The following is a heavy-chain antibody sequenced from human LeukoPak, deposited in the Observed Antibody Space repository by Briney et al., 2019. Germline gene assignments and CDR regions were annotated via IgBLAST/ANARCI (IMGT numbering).Heavy chain of an antibody. CDR1: GGTISSYY. D-gene: IGHD6-13*01. V-gene: IGHV4-59*12. CDR2: TYYTGST. J-gene: IGHJ4*02. Sequence: SETLSLTCTVSGGTISSYYWTWIRQPPGKGLEWMGYTYYTGSTSYNPSLKSRVTISMDTSKNQFSLKLSSVTAADTAVYYCAREAVAAAEVDYWGQGTLVTVSS. CDR3: AREAVAAAEVDY.